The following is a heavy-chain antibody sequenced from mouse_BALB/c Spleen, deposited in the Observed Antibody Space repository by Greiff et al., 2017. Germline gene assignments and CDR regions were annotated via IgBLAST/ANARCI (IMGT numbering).Heavy chain of an antibody. CDR3: ERAGGKYGGCAY. J-gene: IGHJ3*01. CDR2: IDPFNGGT. D-gene: IGHD2-1*01. CDR1: GFSFTSYY. Sequence: EVQLQQSGPELMKPGASVKISCKASGFSFTSYYMHWVKQSHGKSLEWFGYIDPFNGGTSYNQKFKGKATFTIDKSTSTAYMHLSSLTSEDSAVDYCERAGGKYGGCAYWGQGTLVTVSA. V-gene: IGHV1-28*01.